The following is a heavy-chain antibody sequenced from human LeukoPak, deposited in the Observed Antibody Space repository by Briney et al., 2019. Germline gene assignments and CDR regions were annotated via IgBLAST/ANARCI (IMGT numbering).Heavy chain of an antibody. CDR3: ARDGEPAVPGGAYFYGMDV. J-gene: IGHJ6*02. D-gene: IGHD6-19*01. V-gene: IGHV1-46*01. CDR1: GYTFTSYY. Sequence: ASVKVSCKASGYTFTSYYMHWIRQAPGQGLEWMGIINPSGGGTSYVQKFQGRVTMTGDTSTSTVYMELSSLTSDDTAVYYCARDGEPAVPGGAYFYGMDVWGQGTTVTVSS. CDR2: INPSGGGT.